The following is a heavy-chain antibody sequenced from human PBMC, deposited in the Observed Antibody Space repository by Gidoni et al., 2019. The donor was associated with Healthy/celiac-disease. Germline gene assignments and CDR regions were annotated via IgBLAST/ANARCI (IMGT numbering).Heavy chain of an antibody. D-gene: IGHD3-22*01. CDR3: AKGSYDSSGYYSYWYFDL. V-gene: IGHV3-23*01. CDR2: ICGSGCST. CDR1: GFTFSSYA. J-gene: IGHJ2*01. Sequence: EVQLLESGGGLVQPGGSLRLSCAASGFTFSSYAMSWVRQAPGKGLEWVSAICGSGCSTYYADSVKGRFTISRDNSKNTLYLQMNSLRAEDTAVYYCAKGSYDSSGYYSYWYFDLWGRGTLVTVSS.